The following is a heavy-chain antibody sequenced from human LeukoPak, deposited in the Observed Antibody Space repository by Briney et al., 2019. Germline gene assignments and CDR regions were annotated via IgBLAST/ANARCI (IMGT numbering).Heavy chain of an antibody. Sequence: GGSLRLSCAASGFTFSNAWMSWVRQAPGKGLEWVGRIKSKTDGGTPDYAAPVKGRFTISRDDSKNTLYLQMNSLKTEDPAVYYCTGVSRSSWYDYWGQGTLVTVSS. CDR1: GFTFSNAW. V-gene: IGHV3-15*01. D-gene: IGHD6-13*01. J-gene: IGHJ4*02. CDR3: TGVSRSSWYDY. CDR2: IKSKTDGGTP.